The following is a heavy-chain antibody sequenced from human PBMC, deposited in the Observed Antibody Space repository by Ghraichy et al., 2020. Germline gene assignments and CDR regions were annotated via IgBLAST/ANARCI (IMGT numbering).Heavy chain of an antibody. Sequence: GGSLRLSCAASGFTFSSYWMSWVRQAPGKGLEWVANIKQDGSEKYYVDSVKGRFTISRDNAKNSLYLQMNSLRAEDTAVYYCASFMVRGVIINPFDYWGQGTLVTVSS. CDR2: IKQDGSEK. J-gene: IGHJ4*02. D-gene: IGHD3-10*01. V-gene: IGHV3-7*01. CDR1: GFTFSSYW. CDR3: ASFMVRGVIINPFDY.